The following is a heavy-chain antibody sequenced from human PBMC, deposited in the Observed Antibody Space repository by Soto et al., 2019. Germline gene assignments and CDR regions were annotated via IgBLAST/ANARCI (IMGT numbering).Heavy chain of an antibody. D-gene: IGHD3-10*01. V-gene: IGHV1-2*02. J-gene: IGHJ5*02. CDR3: ARGRLLRRLGESSAFDP. Sequence: ASVKVSCKASGYTFTGYYMHWVRQAPGQGLEWMGWINPNSGGTNYAQKFQGRVTMTRDTSISTAYMELSRLRSDDTAVYYCARGRLLRRLGESSAFDPWGQGTLVTVSS. CDR2: INPNSGGT. CDR1: GYTFTGYY.